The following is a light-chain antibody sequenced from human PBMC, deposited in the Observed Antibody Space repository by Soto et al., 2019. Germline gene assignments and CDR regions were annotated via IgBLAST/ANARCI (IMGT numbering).Light chain of an antibody. V-gene: IGKV3-15*01. CDR1: QSVGTY. J-gene: IGKJ4*01. CDR2: GAS. CDR3: QQYSVWTLVT. Sequence: EIVMTQSPATLSVSPGERATLSCRASQSVGTYLAWYQQKPGQTPRLLIFGASTRATGIPARFSGSGSGSEFTLTISSLQSEDFAVYSCQQYSVWTLVTFGGGTKVEIK.